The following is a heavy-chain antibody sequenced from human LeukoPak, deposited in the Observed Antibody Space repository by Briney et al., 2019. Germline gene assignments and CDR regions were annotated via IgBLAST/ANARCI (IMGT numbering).Heavy chain of an antibody. CDR2: INHSGST. J-gene: IGHJ4*02. D-gene: IGHD6-13*01. CDR3: ARDRIAAAGGFDY. CDR1: GGSFSGYY. V-gene: IGHV4-34*01. Sequence: PSETLSLTCAVYGGSFSGYYWSWIRHPPGKGLEWIGEINHSGSTNYNPSLKSRVTISVDTSKNQFSLKLSSVTAADTAVYYCARDRIAAAGGFDYWGQGTLVTVSS.